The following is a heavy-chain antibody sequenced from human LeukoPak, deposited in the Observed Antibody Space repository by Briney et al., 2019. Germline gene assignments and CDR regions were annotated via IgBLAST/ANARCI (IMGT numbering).Heavy chain of an antibody. CDR1: GFTFSSYS. CDR3: ARDQNYGGNSQAFDI. CDR2: ISSSSYI. Sequence: GGSLRLSCAASGFTFSSYSMNWVRQAPGKGLEWVSSISSSSYIYYADSVKGRFTISRDNAKNSLYLQMNSLRAEDTAVYYCARDQNYGGNSQAFDIWGQGTMVTVSS. J-gene: IGHJ3*02. V-gene: IGHV3-21*01. D-gene: IGHD4-17*01.